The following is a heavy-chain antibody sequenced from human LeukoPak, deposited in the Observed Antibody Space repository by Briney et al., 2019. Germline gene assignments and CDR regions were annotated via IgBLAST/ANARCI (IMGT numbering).Heavy chain of an antibody. CDR1: GYTFTGYC. Sequence: ASVKVSCKASGYTFTGYCMHWVLQAPGQGLEWMGWINPNSGGTNYAQKFQGRVTMTRDTSISTAYMELSRLRSDDTAVYYCAREIVGATHGNWFDPWGQGTLVTVSS. V-gene: IGHV1-2*02. CDR3: AREIVGATHGNWFDP. J-gene: IGHJ5*02. CDR2: INPNSGGT. D-gene: IGHD1-26*01.